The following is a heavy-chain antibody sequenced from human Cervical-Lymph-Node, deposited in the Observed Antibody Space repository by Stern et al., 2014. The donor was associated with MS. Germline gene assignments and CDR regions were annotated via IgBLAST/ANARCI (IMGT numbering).Heavy chain of an antibody. Sequence: QVQLMQSGAEVKKPGASVKVSCKTSGYIFTDYYIHWVRQAPGQGLEWMGWINPKSGGTDYAERFQGRVTMTRDSSVRTANMEMNSLTSDDTAVYFCAITGRTSHGLFDYWGQGTLVTVSS. V-gene: IGHV1-2*02. J-gene: IGHJ4*02. CDR1: GYIFTDYY. CDR3: AITGRTSHGLFDY. D-gene: IGHD7-27*01. CDR2: INPKSGGT.